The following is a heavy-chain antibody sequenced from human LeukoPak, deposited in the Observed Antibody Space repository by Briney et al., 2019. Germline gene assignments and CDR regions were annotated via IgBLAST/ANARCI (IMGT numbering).Heavy chain of an antibody. V-gene: IGHV3-30*18. J-gene: IGHJ6*02. D-gene: IGHD3-3*01. CDR2: ISYDGSNK. CDR1: GFTLSSYG. Sequence: GGSLRLSCAASGFTLSSYGMHWVRQAPGKGLEWVAVISYDGSNKYYADSVKGRFTISRDNSKNTLYLQMNSLRAEDTAVYYCAKVRSLRFLEWLSAYYYYYGMDVWGQGTTVTVSS. CDR3: AKVRSLRFLEWLSAYYYYYGMDV.